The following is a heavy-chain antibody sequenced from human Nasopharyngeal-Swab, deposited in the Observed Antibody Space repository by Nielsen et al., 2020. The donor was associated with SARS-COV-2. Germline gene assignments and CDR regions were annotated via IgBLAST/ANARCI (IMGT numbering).Heavy chain of an antibody. J-gene: IGHJ6*03. D-gene: IGHD3-3*01. CDR2: IKQDGSEM. Sequence: GESLKISCAASGFIFSNYWMTWVRQAPGKGLEWVANIKQDGSEMYYVDSVKGRFTISRDNAKNSLYLQMNSLRAEDTAVYYCARESGLRFFDYYYYYYTDVWGKGTTVTVSS. V-gene: IGHV3-7*01. CDR1: GFIFSNYW. CDR3: ARESGLRFFDYYYYYYTDV.